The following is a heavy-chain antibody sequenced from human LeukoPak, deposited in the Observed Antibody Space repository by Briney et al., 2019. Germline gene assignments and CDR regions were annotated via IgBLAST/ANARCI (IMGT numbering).Heavy chain of an antibody. V-gene: IGHV4-61*02. CDR2: IYTSGST. CDR1: GGSISSGSYY. D-gene: IGHD3-22*01. CDR3: ARTGGSGYDR. J-gene: IGHJ4*02. Sequence: SETLSLTCTVSGGSISSGSYYWSWIRQPAGKGLEWIGRIYTSGSTNYNPSLKSRVTISVDTSKDQFSLKLSSVTAADTAVYYCARTGGSGYDRWGQGTLVTVSS.